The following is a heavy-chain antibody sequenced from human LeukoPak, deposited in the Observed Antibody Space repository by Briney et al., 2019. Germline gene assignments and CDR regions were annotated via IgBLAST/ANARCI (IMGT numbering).Heavy chain of an antibody. J-gene: IGHJ4*02. Sequence: GGSLRLPCAASEFXFSTYPMSWVRQAPGKGLEWVSLISDGAATTYYADSVKGRFTISRDNSKNTLYLQMISLRAEDTAVYYCANLNSGYATDFWGQGTLVTVSS. D-gene: IGHD5-12*01. CDR3: ANLNSGYATDF. CDR2: ISDGAATT. V-gene: IGHV3-23*01. CDR1: EFXFSTYP.